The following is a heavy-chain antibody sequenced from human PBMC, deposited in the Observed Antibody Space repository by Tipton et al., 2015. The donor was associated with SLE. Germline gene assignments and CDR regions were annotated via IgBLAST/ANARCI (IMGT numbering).Heavy chain of an antibody. CDR2: IYHSGST. D-gene: IGHD6-6*01. Sequence: TLSLTCAVYGASISSSSSYYWAWIRQSPGKGVEWIGEIYHSGSTNYNPSLESRVTLSVDTSKTHLSLKLTSVTAADTAVYYCARVRSSSFDYWGQGTLVTVSS. CDR3: ARVRSSSFDY. CDR1: GASISSSSSYY. J-gene: IGHJ4*02. V-gene: IGHV4-39*07.